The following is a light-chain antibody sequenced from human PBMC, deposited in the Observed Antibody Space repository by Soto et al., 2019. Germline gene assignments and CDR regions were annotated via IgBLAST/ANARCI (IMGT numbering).Light chain of an antibody. V-gene: IGLV1-51*01. Sequence: QSVLTQPPSVSAAPGQTVTISCSGSSSNIGNNYVSWYQQLPGTAPKLLIYDNNQRPSGIPDRFSGSKSGTSATLGITGLQTGDEADYYCATWDSSLTAVVFGGGTKVTVL. CDR3: ATWDSSLTAVV. CDR1: SSNIGNNY. CDR2: DNN. J-gene: IGLJ2*01.